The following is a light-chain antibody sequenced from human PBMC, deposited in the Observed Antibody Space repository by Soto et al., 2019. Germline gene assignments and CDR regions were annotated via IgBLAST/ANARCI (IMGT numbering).Light chain of an antibody. V-gene: IGKV1-39*01. CDR2: TAG. Sequence: IQMTQSPSSLSASVGDRVTITCRASQRITTYLNWYQQKPGKAPKLLISTAGTLQGGVPSRFIRSGSGTDFTLTITALRPEDFATYFCQQTYSTPYTFGLGTKLEIK. CDR1: QRITTY. CDR3: QQTYSTPYT. J-gene: IGKJ2*01.